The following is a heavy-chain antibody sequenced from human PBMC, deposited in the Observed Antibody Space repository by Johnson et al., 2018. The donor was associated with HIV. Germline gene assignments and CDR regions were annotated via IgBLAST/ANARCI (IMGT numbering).Heavy chain of an antibody. J-gene: IGHJ3*02. CDR1: GFTGSRNY. D-gene: IGHD4-23*01. CDR3: ARPTTVEKGEDAFDI. CDR2: IYSGGST. V-gene: IGHV3-66*04. Sequence: EVQLVESGGGVVQPGRSLRLSCAASGFTGSRNYMSWVRQAPGKGLEWVSTIYSGGSTYYADSVKGRFTISRDNAKNSLYLQMNSLRAEDTAVYYCARPTTVEKGEDAFDIWGQGTMVTVSS.